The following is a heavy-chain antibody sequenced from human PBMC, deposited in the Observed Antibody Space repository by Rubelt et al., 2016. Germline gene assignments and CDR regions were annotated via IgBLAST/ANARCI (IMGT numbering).Heavy chain of an antibody. CDR3: ARDTRYSSSSNFDY. V-gene: IGHV1-2*02. CDR2: INPNSGGT. D-gene: IGHD6-13*01. Sequence: QVQLVQSGAEVKKPGASVKVSCKASGYTFTGYYMHWVRQAPGQGLEWMGWINPNSGGTNYAQKFQGRGTMTRDTAISTAYMELRSLRSDDTAVYYCARDTRYSSSSNFDYWGQGTLVTVSS. CDR1: GYTFTGYY. J-gene: IGHJ4*02.